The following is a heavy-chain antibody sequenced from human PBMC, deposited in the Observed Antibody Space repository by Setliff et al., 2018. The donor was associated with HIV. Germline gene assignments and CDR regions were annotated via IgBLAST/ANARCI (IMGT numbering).Heavy chain of an antibody. CDR3: ARDRIDIISDEPRDAFDI. V-gene: IGHV3-21*01. J-gene: IGHJ3*02. Sequence: LRLSCAASAFTFRRYSMNWVRQAPGKGLEWVSSISSRSTYIYYAESVKGRFTISRDNAKNSLYLQMNSLRAEDTAVYYCARDRIDIISDEPRDAFDIWGQGTMVTVS. CDR2: ISSRSTYI. D-gene: IGHD2-15*01. CDR1: AFTFRRYS.